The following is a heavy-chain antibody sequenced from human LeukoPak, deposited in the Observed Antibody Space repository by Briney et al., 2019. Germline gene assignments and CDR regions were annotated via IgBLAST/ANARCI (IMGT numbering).Heavy chain of an antibody. CDR2: IWYDGSNK. V-gene: IGHV3-33*06. CDR3: TKQLGYCSDGSCYFPY. J-gene: IGHJ4*02. CDR1: GFTFSSYG. Sequence: GRSLRLSCAASGFTFSSYGMHWVRQAPGKGLEWVAVIWYDGSNKYYADSVKGRFTISRDNSKNTLYLQMNSLRAEDTAVYYCTKQLGYCSDGSCYFPYWGQGTLVTVSS. D-gene: IGHD2-15*01.